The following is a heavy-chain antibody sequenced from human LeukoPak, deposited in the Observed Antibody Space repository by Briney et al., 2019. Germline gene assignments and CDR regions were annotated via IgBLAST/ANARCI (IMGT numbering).Heavy chain of an antibody. CDR3: ARGLYGDYSFDY. D-gene: IGHD4-17*01. CDR2: INHSGST. CDR1: GGSFSGYY. V-gene: IGHV4-34*01. Sequence: SETLSLTCAVYGGSFSGYYWSWIRQPPRKGLEWIGEINHSGSTNYNPSLKSRVTISVDTSKNQFSLKLSSVTAADTAVYYCARGLYGDYSFDYWGQGTLVTVSS. J-gene: IGHJ4*02.